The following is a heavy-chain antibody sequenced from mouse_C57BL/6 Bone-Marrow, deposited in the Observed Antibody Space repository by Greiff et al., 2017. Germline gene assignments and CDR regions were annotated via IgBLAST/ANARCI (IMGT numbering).Heavy chain of an antibody. V-gene: IGHV3-6*01. CDR1: GYSITSGYY. J-gene: IGHJ3*01. CDR2: ISYDGSN. CDR3: ARRSWFAY. Sequence: EVQLMESGPGLVKPSQSLSLTCSVTGYSITSGYYWNWIRQFPGNKLEWMGYISYDGSNNYNPSLKNRISITRDTSKNQFFLKLNSVTTEDTATYYCARRSWFAYWGQGTLVTVSA.